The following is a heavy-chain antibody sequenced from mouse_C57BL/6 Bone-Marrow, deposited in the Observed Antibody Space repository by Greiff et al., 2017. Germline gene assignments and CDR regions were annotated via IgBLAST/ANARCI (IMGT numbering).Heavy chain of an antibody. V-gene: IGHV2-2*01. Sequence: VKVVESGPGLVQPSQSLSITCTVSGFSLTSYGVHWVRQSPGKGLEWLGVIWSGGSTDYNAAFISRLSISKDNSKSQVFFKMNSLQADDTAIYYCASSIFAYWGQGTLVTVSA. CDR3: ASSIFAY. CDR2: IWSGGST. J-gene: IGHJ3*01. CDR1: GFSLTSYG.